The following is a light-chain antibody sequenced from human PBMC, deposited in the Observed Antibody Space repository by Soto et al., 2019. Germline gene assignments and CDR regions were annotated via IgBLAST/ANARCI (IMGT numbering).Light chain of an antibody. Sequence: QSVLTQPASVSGSPGQSITISCTGTSSDVGSYNLVSWYQQHPGKAPKLMIYEVSKRPSGVSNRFSGSKSGNTASLTISGLQAEDEADYYCCSYAGSSTFERVFGGGTTVTVL. J-gene: IGLJ3*02. CDR1: SSDVGSYNL. CDR2: EVS. V-gene: IGLV2-23*02. CDR3: CSYAGSSTFERV.